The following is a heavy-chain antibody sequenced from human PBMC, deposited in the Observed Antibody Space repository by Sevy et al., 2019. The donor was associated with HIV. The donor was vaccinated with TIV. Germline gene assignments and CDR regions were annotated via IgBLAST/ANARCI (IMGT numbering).Heavy chain of an antibody. CDR3: ARDSEYPLLSGDYYYGMDV. CDR1: GYTFTSYG. CDR2: ISAYNGNT. Sequence: ASVKVSCKASGYTFTSYGISWVRQAPGQGLEWMGWISAYNGNTNYAQKLQGRVTMTTDTSTSTAYMELRSLRSDDTAVYYCARDSEYPLLSGDYYYGMDVWGQGTTVTVSS. D-gene: IGHD2-2*01. J-gene: IGHJ6*02. V-gene: IGHV1-18*04.